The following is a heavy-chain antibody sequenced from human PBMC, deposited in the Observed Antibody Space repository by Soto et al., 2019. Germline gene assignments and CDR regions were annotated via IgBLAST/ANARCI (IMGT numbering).Heavy chain of an antibody. J-gene: IGHJ4*02. CDR3: AKDSPDGGYCSGSSFYSPFDS. Sequence: EVQLLESGGGLVLPGGSLRLSCAASGFTVSSYAMTWVRQAPGKGLEWVSGISRSGRSTYYADSVRGRFTISRDNYKNTLYLQMNSLRADDTAVYYCAKDSPDGGYCSGSSFYSPFDSWGQGTLVTVSS. CDR1: GFTVSSYA. V-gene: IGHV3-23*01. D-gene: IGHD2-15*01. CDR2: ISRSGRST.